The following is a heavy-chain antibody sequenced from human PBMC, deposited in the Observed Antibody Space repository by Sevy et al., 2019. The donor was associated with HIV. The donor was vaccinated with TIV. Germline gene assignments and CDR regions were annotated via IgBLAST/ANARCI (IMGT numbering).Heavy chain of an antibody. CDR2: SSGTGSYI. CDR3: ARDHGYCSGGSCYSGGY. J-gene: IGHJ4*02. D-gene: IGHD2-15*01. V-gene: IGHV3-21*06. CDR1: GFTFSGYS. Sequence: GGSLRLSCAASGFTFSGYSMNWVRQAPGRGLEWVSASSGTGSYIYYADSVKDRFTISRDNAKNLLYLQMNSLRAEDTAVYYCARDHGYCSGGSCYSGGYWGQGTLVTVSS.